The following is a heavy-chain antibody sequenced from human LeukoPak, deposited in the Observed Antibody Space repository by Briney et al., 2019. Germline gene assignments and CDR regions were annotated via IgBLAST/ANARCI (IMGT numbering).Heavy chain of an antibody. J-gene: IGHJ4*02. Sequence: SETLSLTCSVSGYFITSGYYWGWIRQPPGNGLEWIGSFYHRSGTTHYNPSLQSRVTISVDTSSNQFSLKLRSVTAADTAIYYCARGISSGFPGAYWGQGMLVTVSS. CDR2: FYHRSGTT. CDR1: GYFITSGYY. D-gene: IGHD6-19*01. V-gene: IGHV4-38-2*02. CDR3: ARGISSGFPGAY.